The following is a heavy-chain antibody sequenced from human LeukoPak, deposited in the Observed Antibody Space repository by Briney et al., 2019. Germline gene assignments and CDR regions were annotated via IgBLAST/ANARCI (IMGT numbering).Heavy chain of an antibody. J-gene: IGHJ4*02. CDR2: ISSNGGST. D-gene: IGHD6-19*01. CDR3: ARRAPGFSSGWLDY. Sequence: GGSLRLSCAASGFTFSSYAIHWVRQAPGKGLEYVAAISSNGGSTFYANSVKGRVIVSRDNSKNTLSLQMGSLRTEDLAMYYCARRAPGFSSGWLDYWGQGTPVTVSS. V-gene: IGHV3-64*01. CDR1: GFTFSSYA.